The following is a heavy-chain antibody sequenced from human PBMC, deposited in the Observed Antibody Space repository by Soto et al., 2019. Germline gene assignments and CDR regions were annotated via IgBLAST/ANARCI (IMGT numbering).Heavy chain of an antibody. CDR2: ISSSSYI. D-gene: IGHD3-3*01. CDR3: ARVDDFWSGYYYAFDI. Sequence: PGGSLRLSCAASGFTFSSYSMNWVRQAPGKGLEWVSSISSSSYIYYADSVKGRFTISRDNAKNSLYLQMNSLRAEDTAVYYCARVDDFWSGYYYAFDIWGQGTMVTVSS. J-gene: IGHJ3*02. V-gene: IGHV3-21*01. CDR1: GFTFSSYS.